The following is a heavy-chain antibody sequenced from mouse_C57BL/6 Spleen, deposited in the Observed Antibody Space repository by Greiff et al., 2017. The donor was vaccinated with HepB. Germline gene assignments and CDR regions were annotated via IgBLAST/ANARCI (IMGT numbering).Heavy chain of an antibody. Sequence: VQLQQSGPELVKPGASVKISCKASGYTFTDYYMNWVKQSHGKSLEWIGDINPNNGGTSYNQKFKGKATLTVDKSSSTAYMELRSLTSEDSAVYYCARDYGSRFFAYWGQGTLVTVSA. CDR3: ARDYGSRFFAY. CDR1: GYTFTDYY. CDR2: INPNNGGT. J-gene: IGHJ3*01. V-gene: IGHV1-26*01. D-gene: IGHD1-1*01.